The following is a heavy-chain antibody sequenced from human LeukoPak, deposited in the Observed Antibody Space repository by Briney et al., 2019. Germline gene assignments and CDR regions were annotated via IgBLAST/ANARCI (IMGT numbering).Heavy chain of an antibody. CDR1: GVTVSSSY. CDR2: MYSGGAT. CDR3: ARDPSPYYSDYGH. D-gene: IGHD4-11*01. J-gene: IGHJ4*02. V-gene: IGHV3-66*01. Sequence: GGSLRLSCAASGVTVSSSYMSWVRQAPGKGLEWVSIMYSGGATDYADSVRGRFTISRDNSKITLYLQMNSLRVEDTAVYYCARDPSPYYSDYGHWGQGTLVTVSS.